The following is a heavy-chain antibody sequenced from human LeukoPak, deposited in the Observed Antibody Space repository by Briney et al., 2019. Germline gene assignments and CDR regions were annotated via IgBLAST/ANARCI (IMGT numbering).Heavy chain of an antibody. Sequence: GGSLRLSCAASGFPFSSYSVNCLRQAPGKGLEWVSSISSSSSYIYYADSVKGRFTISRDNAKNSLYLQMNSLRAEDTAVYHCAIPRQDSGWHYDYWGQGTLVTVSS. CDR2: ISSSSSYI. D-gene: IGHD6-19*01. CDR3: AIPRQDSGWHYDY. CDR1: GFPFSSYS. V-gene: IGHV3-21*01. J-gene: IGHJ4*02.